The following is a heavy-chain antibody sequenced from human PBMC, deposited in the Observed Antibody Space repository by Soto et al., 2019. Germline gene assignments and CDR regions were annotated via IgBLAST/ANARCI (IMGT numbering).Heavy chain of an antibody. CDR2: INPNSGGT. Sequence: GASVKVSCKASGYTFTGYYMHWVRQAPGQGLEWMGWINPNSGGTNYAQKFQGWVTMTRDTSISTAYMELSRLRSDDTAVYYCARAPSGRSSWYWFDPWGQGTLVTSPQ. J-gene: IGHJ5*02. D-gene: IGHD6-13*01. CDR1: GYTFTGYY. V-gene: IGHV1-2*04. CDR3: ARAPSGRSSWYWFDP.